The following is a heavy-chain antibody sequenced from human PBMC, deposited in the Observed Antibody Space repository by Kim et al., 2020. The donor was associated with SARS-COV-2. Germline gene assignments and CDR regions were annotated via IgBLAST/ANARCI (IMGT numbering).Heavy chain of an antibody. V-gene: IGHV1-3*01. J-gene: IGHJ4*02. D-gene: IGHD6-19*01. Sequence: QKFQGGAAITRKTSASTAYMELSSLRSEDTAVYYCARETVAGSSSARFDYWGQGTLVTVSS. CDR3: ARETVAGSSSARFDY.